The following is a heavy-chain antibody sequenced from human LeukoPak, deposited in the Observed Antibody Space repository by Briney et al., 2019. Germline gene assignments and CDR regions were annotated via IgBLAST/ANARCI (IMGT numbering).Heavy chain of an antibody. CDR3: ARAGIAAAAPNSWYFDL. V-gene: IGHV4-39*07. J-gene: IGHJ2*01. D-gene: IGHD6-13*01. CDR1: GGSISSSSYY. Sequence: PSETLSLTCTVSGGSISSSSYYWGWIRQPPGKGLEWIGSIYYSGSTYYNPSLKSRVTISVDTSKNQFSLKLSSVTAADTAVYYCARAGIAAAAPNSWYFDLWGRGTLVTVSS. CDR2: IYYSGST.